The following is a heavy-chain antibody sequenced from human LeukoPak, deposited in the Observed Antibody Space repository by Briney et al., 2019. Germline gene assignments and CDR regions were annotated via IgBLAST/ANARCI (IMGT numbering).Heavy chain of an antibody. CDR1: GFTFSSYS. J-gene: IGHJ4*02. D-gene: IGHD3-10*01. CDR2: ISSSSSTI. CDR3: ARDPSPVVWFGDDY. V-gene: IGHV3-48*01. Sequence: GGSLRLSCAASGFTFSSYSMNWVRQAPGKGLEWVSYISSSSSTIYYADSVKGRFTISRDNAKNSLYLQMNSLRAEDTAVYYCARDPSPVVWFGDDYWGQGTLVTVSS.